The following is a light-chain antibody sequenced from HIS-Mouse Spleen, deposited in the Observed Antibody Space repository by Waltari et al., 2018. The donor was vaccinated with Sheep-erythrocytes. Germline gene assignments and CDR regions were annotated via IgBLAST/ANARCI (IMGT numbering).Light chain of an antibody. Sequence: QSALTQPRSVSGSPGQSVTISCTGTSSDVGGYNYVSWYQQHPGKAPKLRIYDVSKRPSGVPDRFSGSKSGNTAFLTISGLQAEDEADYYCCSYAGSYNHVFATGTKVTVL. CDR1: SSDVGGYNY. CDR2: DVS. V-gene: IGLV2-11*01. J-gene: IGLJ1*01. CDR3: CSYAGSYNHV.